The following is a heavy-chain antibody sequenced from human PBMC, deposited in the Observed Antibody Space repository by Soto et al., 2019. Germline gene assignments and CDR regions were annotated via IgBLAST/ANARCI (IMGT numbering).Heavy chain of an antibody. J-gene: IGHJ3*02. CDR3: ATGALPEEFDAFDI. D-gene: IGHD3-10*01. V-gene: IGHV6-1*01. Sequence: PSQTLSLTFAISGDSVSTNSATWDWIRQSPSRGLEWLGRTYYRSKWEIDYADSVRGRFTISRDNFKNTLYLQMNSLRAEDTAVYYCATGALPEEFDAFDIWGQGTMVTVS. CDR1: GDSVSTNSAT. CDR2: TYYRSKWEI.